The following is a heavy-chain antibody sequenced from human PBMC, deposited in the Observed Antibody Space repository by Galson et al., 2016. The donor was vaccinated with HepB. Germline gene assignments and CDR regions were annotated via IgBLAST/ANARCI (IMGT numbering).Heavy chain of an antibody. CDR3: ARDSAVGATEFYFGMDV. CDR2: ITPIFGTT. J-gene: IGHJ6*02. V-gene: IGHV1-69*13. Sequence: SVKVSCKASGHTFTSYGISWVRQAPGQGLEWMGGITPIFGTTNYAQRFQGRITITADATTSTAYMELSSLRSEDTAVYYCARDSAVGATEFYFGMDVWGQGTTVTFSS. D-gene: IGHD1-26*01. CDR1: GHTFTSYG.